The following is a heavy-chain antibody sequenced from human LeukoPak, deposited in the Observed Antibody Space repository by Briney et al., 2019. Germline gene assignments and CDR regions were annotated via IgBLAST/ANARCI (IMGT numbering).Heavy chain of an antibody. Sequence: ASVKLSCNASGYTFNEYEINWVRQATGQGLEWMGWMNPYNGRTAYAQKFQGRVTMTRNTSIGTAYMELSSLRSEDTAVYYCARGGIMITFRGLIHRPLDYWGQGTLVTVSS. CDR2: MNPYNGRT. J-gene: IGHJ4*02. V-gene: IGHV1-8*01. CDR1: GYTFNEYE. CDR3: ARGGIMITFRGLIHRPLDY. D-gene: IGHD3-16*02.